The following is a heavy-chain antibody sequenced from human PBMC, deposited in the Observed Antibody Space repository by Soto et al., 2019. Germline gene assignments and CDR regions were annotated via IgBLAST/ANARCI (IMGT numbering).Heavy chain of an antibody. CDR1: GFSFSNSG. Sequence: QVQLVESGGGVVQPGRSLRLSCAASGFSFSNSGMHWVRQAPGKGLEWVAIISYDGSKKYYADSVKGRFTISRDNSKNTLYLQMNSLRVKDTAVYYCAKDRVESGLGEIDYWGQGTLVTVSS. D-gene: IGHD3-16*01. CDR3: AKDRVESGLGEIDY. J-gene: IGHJ4*02. CDR2: ISYDGSKK. V-gene: IGHV3-30*18.